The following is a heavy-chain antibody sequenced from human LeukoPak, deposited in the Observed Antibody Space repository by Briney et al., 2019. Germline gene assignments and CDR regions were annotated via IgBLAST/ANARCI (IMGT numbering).Heavy chain of an antibody. D-gene: IGHD2-15*01. CDR3: ARGRGVGSGKEMTRKGAFDI. V-gene: IGHV4-34*01. CDR2: INHSGST. CDR1: GGSFSGYY. Sequence: SETLSLTCAVYGGSFSGYYWSWIRQPPGKGLEWIGEINHSGSTNYNPSLKSRAPITVETSKNQFSLKLSSVTAADTAVYYCARGRGVGSGKEMTRKGAFDIWGQGTMVTVSS. J-gene: IGHJ3*02.